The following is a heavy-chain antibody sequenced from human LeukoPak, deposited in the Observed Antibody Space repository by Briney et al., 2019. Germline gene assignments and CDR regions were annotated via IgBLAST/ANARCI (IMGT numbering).Heavy chain of an antibody. V-gene: IGHV3-7*01. CDR2: IKQDGSVK. CDR3: ARAPITSPFYFDY. Sequence: GGSLRLSCVVSGFTFSTYWMSWVRQAPGKGLECVATIKQDGSVKNYGDSVQGRFTISRDNAKNSLYLQMHSLRVEDTAVYYCARAPITSPFYFDYWGQGTLVTVSS. J-gene: IGHJ4*02. CDR1: GFTFSTYW. D-gene: IGHD2-2*01.